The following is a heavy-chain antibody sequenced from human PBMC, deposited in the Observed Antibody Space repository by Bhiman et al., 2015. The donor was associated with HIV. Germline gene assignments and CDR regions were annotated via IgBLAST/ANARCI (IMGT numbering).Heavy chain of an antibody. V-gene: IGHV3-48*03. CDR1: GFTFSSYE. CDR3: ARLKFVDSGPLIYAPFYYYGSGR. D-gene: IGHD2/OR15-2a*01. Sequence: EVHLVESGGGLVQPGGSLRLSCAASGFTFSSYEMNWVRQAPGKGLEWVSYISSRGNTIYYADSVKGRFTISRDNAKNSLSLQMNSLRAEDTAIYHCARLKFVDSGPLIYAPFYYYGSGRLGPRGPRVTVSS. CDR2: ISSRGNTI. J-gene: IGHJ6*02.